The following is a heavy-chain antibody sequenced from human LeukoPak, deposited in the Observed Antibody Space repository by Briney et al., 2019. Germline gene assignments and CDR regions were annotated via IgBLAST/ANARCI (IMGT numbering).Heavy chain of an antibody. CDR2: IIPILGIA. Sequence: GASVKVCCKASGGTFSSYAISWVRQAPGQGLEWMGRIIPILGIANYAQKFQGRVTITADKSTSTAYMELSSLRSEDTAVYYCARAFLIAAAGYYFDYWGQGTLVTVSS. CDR1: GGTFSSYA. CDR3: ARAFLIAAAGYYFDY. V-gene: IGHV1-69*04. J-gene: IGHJ4*02. D-gene: IGHD6-13*01.